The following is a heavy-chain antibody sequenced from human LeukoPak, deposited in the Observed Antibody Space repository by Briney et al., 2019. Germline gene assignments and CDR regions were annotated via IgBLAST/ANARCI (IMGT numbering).Heavy chain of an antibody. J-gene: IGHJ5*02. D-gene: IGHD3-10*01. V-gene: IGHV4-39*01. CDR3: ASHGSGSPWNWFDP. CDR1: GGSISSSSYY. CDR2: IYYSGST. Sequence: PSETLSLTCTVSGGSISSSSYYGRWIRQPPGKGLEWIGSIYYSGSTYYNPSLKSRVTISVDTSKKKFSLKLSSVTAADTAVYYCASHGSGSPWNWFDPWGQGTLVTVSS.